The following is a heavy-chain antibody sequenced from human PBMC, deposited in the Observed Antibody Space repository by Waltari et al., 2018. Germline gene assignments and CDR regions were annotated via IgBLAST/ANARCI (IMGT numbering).Heavy chain of an antibody. CDR2: IGVRGGTI. D-gene: IGHD6-13*01. CDR1: GFTFSSYA. J-gene: IGHJ2*01. CDR3: AKSAAATIRFWYFDL. Sequence: EVQLVESGGGLVQPGGSLRLSCAASGFTFSSYAMSWVRQSPGKELAWVTRIGVRGGTIVYEDSVKGRFTTSSDNSKNTLYLQMDSLRAEDTAIYYCAKSAAATIRFWYFDLWGRGTLVTVSS. V-gene: IGHV3-23*04.